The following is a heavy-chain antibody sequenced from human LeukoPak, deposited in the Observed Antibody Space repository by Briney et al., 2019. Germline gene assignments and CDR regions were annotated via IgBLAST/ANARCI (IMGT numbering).Heavy chain of an antibody. CDR3: ARGTVGGSYFDY. Sequence: GGSLRLSCAASGFTFSDYYMDWVRQAPGKGLEWVGRSRNKANSYSTEYAAPVKGRFTISRDDSKNSMYLQMNSLKTEDTAVYYCARGTVGGSYFDYWGQGTLVTVSS. V-gene: IGHV3-72*01. CDR2: SRNKANSYST. CDR1: GFTFSDYY. J-gene: IGHJ4*02. D-gene: IGHD1-26*01.